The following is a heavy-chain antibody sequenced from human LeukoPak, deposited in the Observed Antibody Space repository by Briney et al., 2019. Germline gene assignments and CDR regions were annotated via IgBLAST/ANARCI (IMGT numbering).Heavy chain of an antibody. J-gene: IGHJ3*01. D-gene: IGHD6-13*01. Sequence: PGGSLRLSCAASGFTFSSYAMSWVRQAPGKGLEWVSTIGSTVGSTHYADSVKGRFTISRDNSKNTLYLQMNSLRAEDTAVYFCAKWDSSTWPALWGQGTMITVSS. CDR2: IGSTVGST. CDR3: AKWDSSTWPAL. V-gene: IGHV3-23*01. CDR1: GFTFSSYA.